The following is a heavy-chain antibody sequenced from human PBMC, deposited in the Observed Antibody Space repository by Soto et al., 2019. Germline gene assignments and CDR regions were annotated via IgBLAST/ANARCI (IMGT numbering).Heavy chain of an antibody. CDR1: VFTFSNAW. D-gene: IGHD2-21*02. CDR2: IKGKTDGGTT. Sequence: WGSLPISCVSSVFTFSNAWMSWVRQAPRKGLEWVGRIKGKTDGGTTDYAAPVKGRFTISRDDSKNTLYLQMNSLKTEDTAVYYCTTDRDSDFDYWGQGTMVTVSS. CDR3: TTDRDSDFDY. V-gene: IGHV3-15*01. J-gene: IGHJ4*02.